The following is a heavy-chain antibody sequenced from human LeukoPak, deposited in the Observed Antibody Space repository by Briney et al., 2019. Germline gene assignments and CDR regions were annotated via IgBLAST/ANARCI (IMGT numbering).Heavy chain of an antibody. CDR1: GFPFSSYA. J-gene: IGHJ4*02. D-gene: IGHD3-22*01. CDR3: ANLYSSGYSY. CDR2: ISGSGGST. V-gene: IGHV3-23*01. Sequence: PGGSLRLSCATSGFPFSSYAMSWVRQAPGKGLEWVSLISGSGGSTYYADSVKGRFTISRDNSKNTLYLQMNSLRAEDTAVYYCANLYSSGYSYWGQGTLVTVSS.